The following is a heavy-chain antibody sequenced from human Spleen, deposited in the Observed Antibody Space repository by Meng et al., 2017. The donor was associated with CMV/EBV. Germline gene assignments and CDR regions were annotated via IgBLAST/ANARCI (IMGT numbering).Heavy chain of an antibody. D-gene: IGHD4/OR15-4a*01. CDR2: IWYDGSNK. V-gene: IGHV3-33*01. J-gene: IGHJ4*02. CDR3: ARVRLFGPKVVDY. CDR1: GFTFSHHA. Sequence: TSGFTFSHHAMHWVRQVPGKGLEWLAVIWYDGSNKYYRDSLEGRFTISRDNSENTLYLQMKRLRTEDTAIYYCARVRLFGPKVVDYWGQGTLVTVSS.